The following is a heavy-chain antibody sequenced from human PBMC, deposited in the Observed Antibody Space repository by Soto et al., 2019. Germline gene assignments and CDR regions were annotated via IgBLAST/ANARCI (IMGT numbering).Heavy chain of an antibody. CDR1: GFTSDDYA. Sequence: PGGSLRLSCAASGFTSDDYAMHWVRQAPGKGLEWVSGISWNSGSIGYADSVKGRFTISRDNAKNSLYLQMNSLRAEDTALYYCAKAMRKDYYYGMDVWGQGTTVTVSS. J-gene: IGHJ6*02. CDR3: AKAMRKDYYYGMDV. CDR2: ISWNSGSI. V-gene: IGHV3-9*02.